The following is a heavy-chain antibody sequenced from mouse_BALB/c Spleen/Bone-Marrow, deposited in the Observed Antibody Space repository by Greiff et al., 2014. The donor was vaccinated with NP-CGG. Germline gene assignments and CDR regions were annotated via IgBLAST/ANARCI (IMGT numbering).Heavy chain of an antibody. CDR2: INHSNGYT. CDR1: GYTFTSYY. Sequence: QVQLQQSGAELVKPGASVKLSCKASGYTFTSYYMYWVKQRPGQGLGWIGEINHSNGYTNFNEKFKSKATLTVDKSSSTAYMQLSSLTSEDSAVYYCTREGAYWGQGTLVTVSA. J-gene: IGHJ3*01. V-gene: IGHV1S81*02. CDR3: TREGAY.